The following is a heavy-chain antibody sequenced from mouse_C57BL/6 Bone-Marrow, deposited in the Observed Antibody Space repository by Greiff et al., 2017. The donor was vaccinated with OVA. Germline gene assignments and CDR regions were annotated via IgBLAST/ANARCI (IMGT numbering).Heavy chain of an antibody. Sequence: DVKLVESGGGLVQPGGSMKLSCVASGFTFSNYWMNWVRQSPEKGLEWVAQIRLKSDNYATHYAESVKGRFTISRDDSKSSVYLQMNNLRAENTGIDYCTGPYYYAMDYWGQGTSVTVSS. CDR1: GFTFSNYW. V-gene: IGHV6-3*01. J-gene: IGHJ4*01. CDR3: TGPYYYAMDY. CDR2: IRLKSDNYAT.